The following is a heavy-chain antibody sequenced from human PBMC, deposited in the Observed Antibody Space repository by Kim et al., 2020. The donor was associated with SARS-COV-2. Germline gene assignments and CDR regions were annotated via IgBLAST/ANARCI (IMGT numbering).Heavy chain of an antibody. D-gene: IGHD6-19*01. CDR1: GGTFSSYA. CDR3: AREGPSIAVAGSWFDP. Sequence: SVKVSCKASGGTFSSYAISWVRQAPGQGLEWMGGIIPIFGTANYAQKFQGRVTITADESTSTAYMELSSLRSEDTAVYYCAREGPSIAVAGSWFDPWGQGTLVTVSS. J-gene: IGHJ5*02. CDR2: IIPIFGTA. V-gene: IGHV1-69*13.